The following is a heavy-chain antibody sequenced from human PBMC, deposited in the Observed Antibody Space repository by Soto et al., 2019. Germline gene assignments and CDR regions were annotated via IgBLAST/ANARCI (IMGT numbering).Heavy chain of an antibody. J-gene: IGHJ3*02. D-gene: IGHD3-10*01. V-gene: IGHV1-69*10. Sequence: SVKVSCKASGGTFSSYAISWVRQAPGQGLEWMGGIIPILGIANYAQKFQGRVTITADKSTSTAYMELSSLRSEDTAVYYCARAGGWGGSGSYYAFDIWGQGTMVTVSS. CDR2: IIPILGIA. CDR1: GGTFSSYA. CDR3: ARAGGWGGSGSYYAFDI.